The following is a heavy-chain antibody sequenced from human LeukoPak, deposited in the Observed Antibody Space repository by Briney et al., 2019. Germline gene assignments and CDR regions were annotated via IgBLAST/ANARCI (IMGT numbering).Heavy chain of an antibody. J-gene: IGHJ1*01. V-gene: IGHV3-74*01. CDR2: INGDGSNT. CDR3: VAGSGKYSEYFQH. Sequence: GGSLRLSCAASGFTFSTYWMYWVRQAPGKGLVWVSRINGDGSNTNYADSVKGRFTISRDNAKNTLYLQMNSLRAEDTAVYYCVAGSGKYSEYFQHWGQGTLVTVSS. CDR1: GFTFSTYW. D-gene: IGHD3-10*01.